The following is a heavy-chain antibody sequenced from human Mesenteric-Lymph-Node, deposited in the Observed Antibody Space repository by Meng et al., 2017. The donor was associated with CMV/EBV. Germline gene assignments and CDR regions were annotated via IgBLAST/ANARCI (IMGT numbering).Heavy chain of an antibody. J-gene: IGHJ4*02. Sequence: GESLKISCAASGFTVSSHYMSWVRQAPGKGLEWVSVIYSGGSTYYADSVKGRFTISRDNSKNTLYLQMNSLRAEDTAVYYCARASEWERFDYWGQGTLVTVSS. CDR2: IYSGGST. CDR3: ARASEWERFDY. D-gene: IGHD1-26*01. CDR1: GFTVSSHY. V-gene: IGHV3-53*01.